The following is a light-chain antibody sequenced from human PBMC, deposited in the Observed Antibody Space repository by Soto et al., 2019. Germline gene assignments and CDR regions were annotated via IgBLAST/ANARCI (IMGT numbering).Light chain of an antibody. Sequence: QSALTQPPSASGSPGQSVTISCTGASSDVGGYSYVSWYQQHPGKAPKLMIYEVSKRPSGVPDRFSGSKSGNTATLTVSGLQAEDEADYYCSSYGGSNKLIFCVGTKLTV. CDR2: EVS. CDR1: SSDVGGYSY. CDR3: SSYGGSNKLI. J-gene: IGLJ2*01. V-gene: IGLV2-8*01.